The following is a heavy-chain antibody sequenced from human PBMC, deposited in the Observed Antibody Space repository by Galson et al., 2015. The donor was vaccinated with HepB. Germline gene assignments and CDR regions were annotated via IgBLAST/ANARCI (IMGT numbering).Heavy chain of an antibody. CDR3: AREAITTAFDI. D-gene: IGHD1-14*01. Sequence: SLRLSCADSGFTFSSYSMNWVRQAPGKGLEWVSYISSSSSTIYYADSVKGRFTISRDNAKNSLYLQMNSLRAEDTAVYYCAREAITTAFDIWGQGTMVTVSS. V-gene: IGHV3-48*01. J-gene: IGHJ3*02. CDR2: ISSSSSTI. CDR1: GFTFSSYS.